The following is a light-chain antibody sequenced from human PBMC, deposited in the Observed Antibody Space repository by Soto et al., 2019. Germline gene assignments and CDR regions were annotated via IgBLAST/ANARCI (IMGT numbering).Light chain of an antibody. CDR3: CSYAGTSSFYV. J-gene: IGLJ1*01. CDR1: SSDVGGYYY. V-gene: IGLV2-11*01. CDR2: DVT. Sequence: QYVLTQPRSVSGSPGQSVTISCTGTSSDVGGYYYISWYQHHPGKAPKLMIYDVTKRPSGVPDRFSGSKSGITASLTISGLQAEDEADYYCCSYAGTSSFYVFGSWTKVTVL.